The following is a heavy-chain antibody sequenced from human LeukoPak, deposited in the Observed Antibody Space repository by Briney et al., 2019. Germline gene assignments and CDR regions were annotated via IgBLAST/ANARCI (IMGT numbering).Heavy chain of an antibody. Sequence: SGPTLVNPIETLTLTCTVSGFSLSNARMGVSWIRQPPGKALEWLAHIFSNDEKSYSTSLKSRLTISKDTSKSQVVLTMTNMDPVDTATYYCARSTTIFGVVILEYYFDYWGQGTLVTVSS. D-gene: IGHD3-3*01. V-gene: IGHV2-26*01. CDR2: IFSNDEK. CDR3: ARSTTIFGVVILEYYFDY. CDR1: GFSLSNARMG. J-gene: IGHJ4*02.